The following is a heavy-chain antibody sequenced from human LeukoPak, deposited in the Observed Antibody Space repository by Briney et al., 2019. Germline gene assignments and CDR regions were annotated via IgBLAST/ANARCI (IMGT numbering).Heavy chain of an antibody. CDR2: IRYDGSNK. Sequence: GGSLRLPCAASGFTFSSYGMHWVRQAPGKGLEWVAFIRYDGSNKYYADSVKGRFTISRDNSKNTLYLQMNSLRAEDTAVYYCAKDFRGPAAFLGWGQGTLVTVSS. CDR3: AKDFRGPAAFLG. CDR1: GFTFSSYG. V-gene: IGHV3-30*02. J-gene: IGHJ4*02. D-gene: IGHD2-2*01.